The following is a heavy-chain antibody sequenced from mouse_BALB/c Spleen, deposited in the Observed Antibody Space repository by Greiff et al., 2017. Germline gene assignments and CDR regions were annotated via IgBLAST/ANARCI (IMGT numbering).Heavy chain of an antibody. CDR2: ISYDGSN. Sequence: DVKLVESGPGLVKPSQSLSLTCSVTGYSITSGYYWNWIRQFPGNKLEWMGYISYDGSNNYNPSLKNRISITRDTSKNQFFLKLNPVTTEDTATYYCARFGNYAMDYWGQGTSVTVSS. CDR1: GYSITSGYY. J-gene: IGHJ4*01. V-gene: IGHV3-6*02. D-gene: IGHD1-1*02. CDR3: ARFGNYAMDY.